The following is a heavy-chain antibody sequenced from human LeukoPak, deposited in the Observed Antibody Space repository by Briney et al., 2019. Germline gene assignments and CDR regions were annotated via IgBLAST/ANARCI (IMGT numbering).Heavy chain of an antibody. Sequence: PSETLSLTCTVSGGSISRYYWSWIRQPPGKGLEWIGYINYSGSTNYNPSLKSRVTMSVDTSKNQFSLKLSSVTAADTAVYYCARVLSGVGAVDYWGQGTLVTVSS. CDR2: INYSGST. V-gene: IGHV4-59*12. CDR3: ARVLSGVGAVDY. CDR1: GGSISRYY. J-gene: IGHJ4*02. D-gene: IGHD1-26*01.